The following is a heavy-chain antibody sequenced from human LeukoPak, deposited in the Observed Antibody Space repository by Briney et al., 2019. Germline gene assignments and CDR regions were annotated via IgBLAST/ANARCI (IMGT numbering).Heavy chain of an antibody. CDR1: GFTFSSYA. Sequence: GRSLRLSCAASGFTFSSYAMHWVRQAPGKGLEWVAFISYDGRVKYYADSVKGRFTISRDNSQNTLALQMNSLRGEDTAVYYCARDLSERYSTDYWGQGTLVTVSS. D-gene: IGHD1-26*01. V-gene: IGHV3-30*04. CDR3: ARDLSERYSTDY. J-gene: IGHJ4*02. CDR2: ISYDGRVK.